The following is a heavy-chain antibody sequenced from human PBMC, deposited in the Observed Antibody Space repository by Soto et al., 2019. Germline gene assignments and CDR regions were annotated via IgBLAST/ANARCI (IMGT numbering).Heavy chain of an antibody. CDR1: RGTFNSYT. CDR2: IIPVLGVA. V-gene: IGHV1-69*02. D-gene: IGHD6-13*01. J-gene: IGHJ4*02. CDR3: ARGGVAAAGTLGN. Sequence: QVQLVQSGAEVKRPGSSVRVSCKASRGTFNSYTISWVRQAPGQGPEWMGRIIPVLGVANYAQTFQGRVTITADKSTSTVYMDLSSLRSEDTAVYYCARGGVAAAGTLGNWGQGTLVTVSS.